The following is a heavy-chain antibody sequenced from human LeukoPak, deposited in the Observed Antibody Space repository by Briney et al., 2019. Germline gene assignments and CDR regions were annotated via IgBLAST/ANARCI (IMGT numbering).Heavy chain of an antibody. CDR1: GFTFSSYS. J-gene: IGHJ2*01. CDR2: ISSSSSTI. V-gene: IGHV3-48*01. CDR3: AKDRWYGGNSYWYFDL. Sequence: PGGSLRLSCAASGFTFSSYSMNWVRQAPGKGLEWVSYISSSSSTIYYADSVKGRFTISRDNSKNTLYLQMNSLRAEDTAVYYCAKDRWYGGNSYWYFDLWGRGTLVTVSS. D-gene: IGHD2-21*02.